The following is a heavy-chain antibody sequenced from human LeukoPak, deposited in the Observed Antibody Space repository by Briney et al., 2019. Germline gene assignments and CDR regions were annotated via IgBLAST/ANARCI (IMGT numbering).Heavy chain of an antibody. Sequence: GASVKVSCKASGYTFTSYGIGWARQAPGQGLEWMGWISAYNGNTNYAQKLQGRVTMTTDTSTSTAYMELRSLRSDDTAVYYCAREYFNREPHVRRSYYYYYGMDVWGQGTTVTVSS. CDR3: AREYFNREPHVRRSYYYYYGMDV. D-gene: IGHD6-6*01. J-gene: IGHJ6*02. CDR2: ISAYNGNT. V-gene: IGHV1-18*01. CDR1: GYTFTSYG.